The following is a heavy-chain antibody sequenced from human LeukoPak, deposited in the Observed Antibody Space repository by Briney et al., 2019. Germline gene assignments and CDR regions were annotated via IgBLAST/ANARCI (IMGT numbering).Heavy chain of an antibody. Sequence: PGRSLRLSCAASGFTFSSYGMHWVRQAPGKGLEWVAVIWYDGSNKYYADSVKGRFTISRDNSKNTLYLQMNSLRAEDTAVYYCAKYYVWGSYRGHFDYWGQGTLVTVSP. V-gene: IGHV3-33*08. D-gene: IGHD3-16*02. J-gene: IGHJ4*02. CDR1: GFTFSSYG. CDR3: AKYYVWGSYRGHFDY. CDR2: IWYDGSNK.